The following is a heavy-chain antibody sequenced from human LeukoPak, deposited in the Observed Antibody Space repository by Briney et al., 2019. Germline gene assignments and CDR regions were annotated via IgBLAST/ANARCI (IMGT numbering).Heavy chain of an antibody. V-gene: IGHV1-2*02. J-gene: IGHJ4*02. Sequence: ASVKVSCKASGYTFTGYYMHWVRQAPGQGLEWMGWINPNSGGTNYAQKFQGRVTMTRDTSISTAYMELSRLRSDDTAVYYCARPEPSEYSSGWYFYWGQGTLVTVSS. CDR1: GYTFTGYY. D-gene: IGHD6-19*01. CDR2: INPNSGGT. CDR3: ARPEPSEYSSGWYFY.